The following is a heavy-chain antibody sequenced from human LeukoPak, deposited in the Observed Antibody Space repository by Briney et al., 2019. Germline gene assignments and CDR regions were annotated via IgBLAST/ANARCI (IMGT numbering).Heavy chain of an antibody. Sequence: GRSLRLSCAVSGITLSNYGMSWVRKAPGKGLEWVSVIYSGGSTYYGDSVQGRFTLPRDNSKNTLYLQMNSLRAEDTAVYYCANGIAAAGLYYWGQGTLVSVSS. CDR1: GITLSNYG. J-gene: IGHJ4*02. V-gene: IGHV3-66*02. D-gene: IGHD6-13*01. CDR3: ANGIAAAGLYY. CDR2: IYSGGST.